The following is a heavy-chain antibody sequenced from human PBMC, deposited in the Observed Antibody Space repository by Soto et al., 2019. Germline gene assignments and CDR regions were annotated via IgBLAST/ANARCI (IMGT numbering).Heavy chain of an antibody. CDR2: ISSDGSTT. CDR1: GFTFSSNW. Sequence: GGSLRLSCAASGFTFSSNWMHWVRQAPGKGLVWISRISSDGSTTNYADSVKGRFTISRDNAKNTLYVQMNSLRAEDTAVYYCAAVVAAAPNWGQGTLVTVSS. V-gene: IGHV3-74*01. CDR3: AAVVAAAPN. D-gene: IGHD3-22*01. J-gene: IGHJ4*02.